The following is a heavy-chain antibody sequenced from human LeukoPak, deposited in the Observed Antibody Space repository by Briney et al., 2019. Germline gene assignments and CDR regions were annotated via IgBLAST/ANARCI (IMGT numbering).Heavy chain of an antibody. CDR2: IYYSGST. D-gene: IGHD6-19*01. CDR1: GDSISSSSYY. Sequence: SETLSLTCTVSGDSISSSSYYWGWIRQPPGKGLEWIGNIYYSGSTYYNPSLKSRVTISVDTSRNQFSLKLSSVTAADTAVYYCARRFSSGWIFDYWGQGTLVTVSS. V-gene: IGHV4-39*01. J-gene: IGHJ4*02. CDR3: ARRFSSGWIFDY.